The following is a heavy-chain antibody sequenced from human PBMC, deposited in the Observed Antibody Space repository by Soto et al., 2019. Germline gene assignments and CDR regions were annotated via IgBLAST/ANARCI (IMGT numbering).Heavy chain of an antibody. V-gene: IGHV1-69*02. J-gene: IGHJ5*02. Sequence: QVQLVQSGAEVKKPGSSVKVSCKASGGTFSSYTISWVRQAPGQGLEWMGSIIPILGIANYAQKFQGRVTITADKSTSTAYMELSSLRSEDTAVYYCATDYDFWSGYSGWFDPWGQGTLVTVSS. CDR1: GGTFSSYT. CDR3: ATDYDFWSGYSGWFDP. CDR2: IIPILGIA. D-gene: IGHD3-3*01.